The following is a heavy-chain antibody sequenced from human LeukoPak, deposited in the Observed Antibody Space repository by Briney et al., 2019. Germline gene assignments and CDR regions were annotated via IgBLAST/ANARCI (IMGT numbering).Heavy chain of an antibody. J-gene: IGHJ6*04. D-gene: IGHD4-17*01. CDR2: ISYDGSNK. CDR3: ARDPNGDYEDYYYYYGMDV. V-gene: IGHV3-30*04. CDR1: GFTFSSYA. Sequence: GGSLRLSCAASGFTFSSYAMHWVRQAPGKGLEWVAVISYDGSNKYYADSVKGRFTISRDNSKNTLYLQMNSLRAEDTAVYYYARDPNGDYEDYYYYYGMDVWGKGTTVTVSS.